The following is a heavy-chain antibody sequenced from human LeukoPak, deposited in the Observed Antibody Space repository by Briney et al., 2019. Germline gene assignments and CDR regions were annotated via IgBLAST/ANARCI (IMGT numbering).Heavy chain of an antibody. Sequence: GGSLRLSCAASGFTFSSYEMNWVRQAPGKGLEWVSYISSSGSTIYYADSVKGRFTISRDNAKNSLYLQMNSLRAEDTAVYYCANSMVRVGTFDYWGQGTLVTVSS. CDR2: ISSSGSTI. J-gene: IGHJ4*02. CDR3: ANSMVRVGTFDY. V-gene: IGHV3-48*03. D-gene: IGHD3-10*01. CDR1: GFTFSSYE.